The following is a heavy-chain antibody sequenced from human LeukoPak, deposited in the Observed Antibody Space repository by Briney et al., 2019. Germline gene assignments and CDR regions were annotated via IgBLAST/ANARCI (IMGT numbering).Heavy chain of an antibody. CDR2: INPSGGST. J-gene: IGHJ4*02. CDR1: GYTFTSYY. V-gene: IGHV1-46*01. D-gene: IGHD5-18*01. CDR3: ARARYSYAPTYYFDY. Sequence: GPSVKVSCKASGYTFTSYYMHWVRQAPGQGLEWMGIINPSGGSTSYAQKFQGRVTMTRDTSTSTVYMELSSLRSEDTAVYYCARARYSYAPTYYFDYWGQGTLVTVSS.